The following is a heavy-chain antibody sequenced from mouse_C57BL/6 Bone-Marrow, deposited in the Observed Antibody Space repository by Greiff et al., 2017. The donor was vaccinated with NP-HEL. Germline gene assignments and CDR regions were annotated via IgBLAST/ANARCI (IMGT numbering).Heavy chain of an antibody. CDR2: ISNLAYSI. V-gene: IGHV5-15*01. CDR1: GFTFSDYG. Sequence: EVMLVESGGGLVQPGGSLKLSCAASGFTFSDYGMAWVRQAPRKGPAWVAFISNLAYSIYYADTVTGRFTISRENAKNTLYLEMSSLRSEDTAMYYRARGNYPHAMDYWGQGTSVTVSS. D-gene: IGHD2-1*01. J-gene: IGHJ4*01. CDR3: ARGNYPHAMDY.